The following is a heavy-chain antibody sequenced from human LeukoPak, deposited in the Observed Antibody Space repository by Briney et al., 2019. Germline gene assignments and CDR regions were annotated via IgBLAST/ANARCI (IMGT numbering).Heavy chain of an antibody. D-gene: IGHD3-16*01. CDR3: ARHESYANALHI. CDR2: MHHSVNT. V-gene: IGHV4-59*08. CDR1: GGSINSFY. J-gene: IGHJ6*02. Sequence: PSETLSLTCTVSGGSINSFYWSWIRQPPGKGLEWIGSMHHSVNTNYNPSLKSRVSISVDTSNNQFSLRLSSVIAADTAMYYCARHESYANALHIWGQGTTVTVSS.